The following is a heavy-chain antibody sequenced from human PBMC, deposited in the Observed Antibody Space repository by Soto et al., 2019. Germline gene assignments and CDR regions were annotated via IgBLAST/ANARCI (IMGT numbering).Heavy chain of an antibody. CDR3: AKEKERYYYQGMDV. CDR1: GFTLSNYA. Sequence: GGSLRLSCAASGFTLSNYAMRWVRQAPGKGLEWVSGISGSGGDTSYADSVKGRLTISRDISRNTLYLQMNSLRAEDTAVYYCAKEKERYYYQGMDVWGQGTTVTSP. D-gene: IGHD3-10*01. J-gene: IGHJ6*02. V-gene: IGHV3-23*01. CDR2: ISGSGGDT.